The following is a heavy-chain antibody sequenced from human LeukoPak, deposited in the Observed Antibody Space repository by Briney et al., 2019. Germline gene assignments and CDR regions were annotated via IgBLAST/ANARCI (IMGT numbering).Heavy chain of an antibody. J-gene: IGHJ4*02. CDR1: GGSISSYY. CDR2: IYYSGST. Sequence: SETLSLTCTVSGGSISSYYWSWIRQPPGKGLEWIGYIYYSGSTNYNPSLKSRVTISVGTSKNQFSLKLSSVTAADTAVYYCATYPPRRITMVRGVDYWGQGTLVTVSS. D-gene: IGHD3-10*01. CDR3: ATYPPRRITMVRGVDY. V-gene: IGHV4-59*01.